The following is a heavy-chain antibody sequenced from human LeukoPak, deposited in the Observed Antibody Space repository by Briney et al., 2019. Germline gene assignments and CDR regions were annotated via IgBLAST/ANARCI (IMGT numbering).Heavy chain of an antibody. CDR2: INPNSGGT. CDR1: GYTFTGYY. D-gene: IGHD4-17*01. Sequence: ASVKVSCKASGYTFTGYYMHWVRQAPGQGLEWMGRINPNSGGTNYAQKFQGRVTMTRDTSISTAYMGLSSLRSEDTAVYYCARDGDYGDYNAFDIWGQGTMVTVSS. J-gene: IGHJ3*02. V-gene: IGHV1-2*06. CDR3: ARDGDYGDYNAFDI.